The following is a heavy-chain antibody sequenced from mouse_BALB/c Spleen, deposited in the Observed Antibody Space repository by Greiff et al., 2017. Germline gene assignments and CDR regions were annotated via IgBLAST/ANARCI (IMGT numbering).Heavy chain of an antibody. Sequence: EVKLLESGGGLVQPGGSRKLSCAASGFTFSSFGMHWVRQAPEKGLEWVAYISSGSSTIYYADTVKGRFTMSRDNPKNTLFLQMTSLRSEDTAMYYCASAYHPYYFDVWGAGTTLTVSS. V-gene: IGHV5-17*02. CDR1: GFTFSSFG. D-gene: IGHD2-10*01. CDR3: ASAYHPYYFDV. CDR2: ISSGSSTI. J-gene: IGHJ2*01.